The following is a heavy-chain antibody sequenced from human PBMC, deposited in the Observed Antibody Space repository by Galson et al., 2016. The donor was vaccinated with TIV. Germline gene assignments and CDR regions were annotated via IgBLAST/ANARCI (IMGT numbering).Heavy chain of an antibody. CDR3: ARPPPGIGPYYFGMDV. V-gene: IGHV1-8*02. CDR2: MNPRSGNT. CDR1: GYTFTSYD. D-gene: IGHD1-1*01. Sequence: SVKASCKASGYTFTSYDIIWVRQAAGQGLEWMGWMNPRSGNTDYAQKFQGRVTMSMNTSISTAYMKMSSRRSEDTAVYFCARPPPGIGPYYFGMDVWGQGTTVTVSS. J-gene: IGHJ6*02.